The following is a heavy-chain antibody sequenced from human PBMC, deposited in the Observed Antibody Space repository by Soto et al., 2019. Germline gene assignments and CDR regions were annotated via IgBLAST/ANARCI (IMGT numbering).Heavy chain of an antibody. Sequence: PSETLSLTCTVSGGSVSSGSYYWSWIRQPPGKGLERIGYIYYSGSTNYNPSLKSRVTISVDTSKNQFSLKLSSVTAADTAVYYCARARGFLEWLLLDYWGQGTLVTVSS. J-gene: IGHJ4*02. D-gene: IGHD3-3*01. V-gene: IGHV4-61*01. CDR3: ARARGFLEWLLLDY. CDR1: GGSVSSGSYY. CDR2: IYYSGST.